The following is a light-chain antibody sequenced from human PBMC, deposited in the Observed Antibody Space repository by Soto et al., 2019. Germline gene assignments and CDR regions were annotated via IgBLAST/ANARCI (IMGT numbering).Light chain of an antibody. Sequence: EIVLTQSPATLSLSPGERATLSCRASQSVSSSLAWFQHKPGQAPRLLIYDASNRATGIPARFSGSASGTDFTLTISSLEPEDFAVYYCQQRSNWPRTFGQGTKLEIK. V-gene: IGKV3-11*01. CDR3: QQRSNWPRT. CDR1: QSVSSS. CDR2: DAS. J-gene: IGKJ2*01.